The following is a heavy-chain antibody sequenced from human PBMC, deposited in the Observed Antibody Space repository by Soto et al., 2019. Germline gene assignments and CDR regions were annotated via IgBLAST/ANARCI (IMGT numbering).Heavy chain of an antibody. CDR1: GGTFSSYA. J-gene: IGHJ4*02. V-gene: IGHV1-69*13. CDR2: IIPIFGTA. CDR3: ARGSRFGELYFDY. D-gene: IGHD3-10*01. Sequence: SVKVSCKASGGTFSSYAISWVRQAPGQGLEWMGGIIPIFGTANYAQKFQGRVTITADESTGTAYMELSSLRSEDTAVYYCARGSRFGELYFDYWGQGTLVTVSS.